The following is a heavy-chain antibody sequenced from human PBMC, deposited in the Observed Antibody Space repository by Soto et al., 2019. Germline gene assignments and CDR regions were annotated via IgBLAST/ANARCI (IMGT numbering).Heavy chain of an antibody. V-gene: IGHV1-18*04. CDR3: ARDRGTYYEFWSGYTQVYYFDY. Sequence: QVQLVQSGAEVKKPGASVKVSCKASGYTFTSYGISWVRQAPGQGLEGMGWISAYNGNTNYAQKFQGRVTMTTDTSTSTAYMELRSLRSDDTAVYYCARDRGTYYEFWSGYTQVYYFDYWGQGTQVTVSS. CDR1: GYTFTSYG. J-gene: IGHJ4*02. CDR2: ISAYNGNT. D-gene: IGHD3-3*01.